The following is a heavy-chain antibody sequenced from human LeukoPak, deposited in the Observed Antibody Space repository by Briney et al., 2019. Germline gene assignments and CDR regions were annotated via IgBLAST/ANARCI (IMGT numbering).Heavy chain of an antibody. CDR1: GGSISSYY. Sequence: SETLSLTCTVSGGSISSYYWSWIRQPAGKGLEWIGRIYTSGSTNYNPSLKSRVTMSVDTSKNQFSLKLSSVTAADTAVYYCARDNWSSWFPTFFYYWGQGTLVTVSS. CDR3: ARDNWSSWFPTFFYY. V-gene: IGHV4-4*07. J-gene: IGHJ4*02. CDR2: IYTSGST. D-gene: IGHD6-13*01.